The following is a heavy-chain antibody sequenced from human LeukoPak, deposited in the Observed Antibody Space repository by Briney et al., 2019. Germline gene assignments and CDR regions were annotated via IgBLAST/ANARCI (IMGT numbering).Heavy chain of an antibody. V-gene: IGHV3-48*03. CDR1: GFTFSSYE. CDR2: ISNSASIT. CDR3: ARDRGLDY. J-gene: IGHJ4*02. Sequence: GGSLRLSCAAPGFTFSSYEMNWVRQAPGKGLEWVSYISNSASITQYAESVRGRFTVSRDNAKNSVFLQMNSLRAEDTAVYYCARDRGLDYWGQGTLVTVSS.